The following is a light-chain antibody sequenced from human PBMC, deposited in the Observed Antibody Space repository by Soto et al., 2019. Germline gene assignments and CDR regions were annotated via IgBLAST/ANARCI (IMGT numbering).Light chain of an antibody. CDR2: GAS. V-gene: IGKV1-12*02. Sequence: DIQMTQSPSSVSASVGDRVTITCRASQNINTWLAWYQQKPGKAPKLLIYGASTLQGGVPSRFSGSGSGTDFSLTISSLQPEDFATYYCQQANQFPFVFGPGTTVDIK. CDR3: QQANQFPFV. CDR1: QNINTW. J-gene: IGKJ3*01.